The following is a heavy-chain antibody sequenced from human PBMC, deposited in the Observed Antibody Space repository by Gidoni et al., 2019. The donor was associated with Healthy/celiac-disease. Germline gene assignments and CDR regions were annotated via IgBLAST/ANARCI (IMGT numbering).Heavy chain of an antibody. CDR2: ISGSGCST. J-gene: IGHJ4*02. D-gene: IGHD3-22*01. V-gene: IGHV3-23*01. CDR3: WGHSSGYQQGAQGSSAFDY. Sequence: EVQLLESGGGLVQPGGSLRLTCAASGFTFSSYSLSWARQAPGKGLECVSAISGSGCSTYYADSVKGRFTISRDNSKNTLYLQMNSLRAEDTAVYYCWGHSSGYQQGAQGSSAFDYWGQGTLVTVSS. CDR1: GFTFSSYS.